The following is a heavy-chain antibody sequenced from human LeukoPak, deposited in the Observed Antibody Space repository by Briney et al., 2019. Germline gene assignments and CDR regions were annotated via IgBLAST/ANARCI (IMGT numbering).Heavy chain of an antibody. J-gene: IGHJ4*02. D-gene: IGHD6-13*01. Sequence: GASVKVSCKASGYTFTSYAMNWVRQAPGQGLEWMGWINANTGNPTYAQGFTGRFVFSLDTSVSTAYLQISSLKAEDTAVYYCATYSSSWHNNFDYWGQGTLVTVSS. CDR2: INANTGNP. CDR1: GYTFTSYA. V-gene: IGHV7-4-1*02. CDR3: ATYSSSWHNNFDY.